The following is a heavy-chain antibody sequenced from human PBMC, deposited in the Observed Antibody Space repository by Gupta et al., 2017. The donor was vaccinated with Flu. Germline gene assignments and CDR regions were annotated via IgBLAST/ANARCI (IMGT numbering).Heavy chain of an antibody. CDR2: RNQDESER. CDR1: GFTLRDHW. D-gene: IGHD3-22*01. CDR3: ARVGXPSDKSPNRHIDI. J-gene: IGHJ3*02. V-gene: IGHV3-7*02. Sequence: VLLVESGGGFVQPGGFLRLSCTASGFTLRDHWMTWVRQAPGKGLEWVAKRNQDESERDFVDSVKGRLTISRDDAKNLLYLHMNSRRVEDTAXYXCARVGXPSDKSPNRHIDIWGQGTMVTVSS.